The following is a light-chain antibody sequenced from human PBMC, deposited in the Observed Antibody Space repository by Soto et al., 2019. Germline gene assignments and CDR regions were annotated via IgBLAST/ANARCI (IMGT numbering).Light chain of an antibody. V-gene: IGKV1-16*01. CDR1: QDISNF. CDR3: QQYITYWT. CDR2: AAS. J-gene: IGKJ1*01. Sequence: GYRVTITCQASQDISNFLAWYQQKPGKAPKLLIYAASSLQSGVPSRFSGSGSGTEFTLTITNLQPDDFSTYYCQQYITYWTFGQGTKVDIK.